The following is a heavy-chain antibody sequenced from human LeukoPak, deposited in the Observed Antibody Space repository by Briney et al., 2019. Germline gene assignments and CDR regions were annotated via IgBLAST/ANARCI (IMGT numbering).Heavy chain of an antibody. J-gene: IGHJ4*02. CDR2: IIHIFGTA. Sequence: SVKVSCKASGGTFSSYAISWVRQAPGQGLEWMGRIIHIFGTANYAQKFQGRVTITTDESTSTDYIELSSLRSEDTAVYYCASGATGDVTIFDYWGQGTLVTVSS. CDR1: GGTFSSYA. CDR3: ASGATGDVTIFDY. D-gene: IGHD7-27*01. V-gene: IGHV1-69*05.